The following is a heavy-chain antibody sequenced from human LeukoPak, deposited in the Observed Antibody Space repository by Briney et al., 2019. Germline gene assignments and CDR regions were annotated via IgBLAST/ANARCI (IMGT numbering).Heavy chain of an antibody. V-gene: IGHV3-15*01. CDR2: IKSRTDGGTA. J-gene: IGHJ6*02. D-gene: IGHD3-16*01. CDR1: GFIFNHAW. CDR3: ARDGGIIRFGGQDV. Sequence: GGSLRLSCAASGFIFNHAWMSWVRQAPGKGLEWVGHIKSRTDGGTADYAAPVKGRFTISRDDSKNTLFLQMNSLRVEDTAVYYCARDGGIIRFGGQDVWGQGTTVIVS.